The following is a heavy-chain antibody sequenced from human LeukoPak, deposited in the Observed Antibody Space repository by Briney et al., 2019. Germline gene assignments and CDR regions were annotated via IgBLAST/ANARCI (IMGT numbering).Heavy chain of an antibody. CDR1: GITFRSYC. CDR2: INSDGRST. J-gene: IGHJ4*02. V-gene: IGHV3-74*01. D-gene: IGHD4-23*01. Sequence: GETLRLCCARSGITFRSYCMQWVRQAPGQGLVWFSSINSDGRSTNYADSVKGQFTISRDNAKNTLYLQMNSLRAEDTAVYYCARSAYPGNSVIEDWGRGTLVTVSS. CDR3: ARSAYPGNSVIED.